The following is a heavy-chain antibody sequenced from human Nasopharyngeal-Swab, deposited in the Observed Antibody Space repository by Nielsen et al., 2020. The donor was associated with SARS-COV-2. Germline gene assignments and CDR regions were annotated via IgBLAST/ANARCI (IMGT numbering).Heavy chain of an antibody. D-gene: IGHD6-13*01. V-gene: IGHV4-39*07. CDR2: IYYSGST. CDR3: ARDLDSSSWFNWFDP. J-gene: IGHJ5*02. Sequence: WIRQPPGKGLEWIGSIYYSGSTYYNPSLKSRVTISVDTSKNQFSLKLSSVTAADTAVYYCARDLDSSSWFNWFDPWGQGTLVTAPQ.